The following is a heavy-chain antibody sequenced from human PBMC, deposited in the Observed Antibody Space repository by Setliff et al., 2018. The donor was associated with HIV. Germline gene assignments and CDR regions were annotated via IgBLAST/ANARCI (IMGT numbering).Heavy chain of an antibody. CDR3: ATDAYHDSLTGPTPGAFDI. D-gene: IGHD3-9*01. CDR2: TMPISGTP. Sequence: SVKVSCKASGGTFSSYAIYWVRQAPGQGLEWMGGTMPISGTPNYAQKFQGRVTITADESTNTAYMELSSLRSEDTAVYYCATDAYHDSLTGPTPGAFDIWGQGTVVTVSS. J-gene: IGHJ3*02. CDR1: GGTFSSYA. V-gene: IGHV1-69*13.